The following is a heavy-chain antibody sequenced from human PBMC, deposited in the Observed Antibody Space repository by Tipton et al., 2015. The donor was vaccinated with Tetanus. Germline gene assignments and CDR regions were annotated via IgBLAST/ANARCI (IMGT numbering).Heavy chain of an antibody. D-gene: IGHD2-15*01. CDR2: IDNDGSRT. J-gene: IGHJ6*02. CDR1: GFTFSSYW. Sequence: SLRLSCAASGFTFSSYWMHWVRQGPGMGPVWVSRIDNDGSRTTYADFVKGRFTISRDNARNTLYLQMNSLRAEDTAMYYCARVQSGAGYKGAMDVWGRGTTVIASS. CDR3: ARVQSGAGYKGAMDV. V-gene: IGHV3-74*03.